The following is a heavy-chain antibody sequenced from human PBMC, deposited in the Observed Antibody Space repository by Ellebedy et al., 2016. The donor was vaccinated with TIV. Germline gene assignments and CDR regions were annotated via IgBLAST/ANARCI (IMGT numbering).Heavy chain of an antibody. CDR3: AKGRGGGSDTSAPRYYFDY. V-gene: IGHV3-23*01. D-gene: IGHD3-22*01. CDR2: ISSTGSRT. CDR1: GFTFSSYA. Sequence: PGGSLRLSCAASGFTFSSYAMSWVRQAPGKGLEWVSTISSTGSRTYYADSVEGRLIISRDNSKKTLYLQMNSLRAEDKAVYYCAKGRGGGSDTSAPRYYFDYWGLGTLVTVSS. J-gene: IGHJ4*02.